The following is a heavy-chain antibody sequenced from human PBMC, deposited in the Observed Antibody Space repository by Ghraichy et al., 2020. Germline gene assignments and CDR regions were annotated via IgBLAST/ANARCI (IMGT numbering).Heavy chain of an antibody. Sequence: GGSLRLSCAASGFFFSSYGMSWVRQAPGKGLEWVSAISGTSGYTYYSDSVKGRLTISRDNSKNTLYLQMNSLTAEDTAVYYCARDSPMIPGVSLDYWGQGTLLSVSS. CDR3: ARDSPMIPGVSLDY. CDR1: GFFFSSYG. J-gene: IGHJ4*02. CDR2: ISGTSGYT. D-gene: IGHD2-2*01. V-gene: IGHV3-23*01.